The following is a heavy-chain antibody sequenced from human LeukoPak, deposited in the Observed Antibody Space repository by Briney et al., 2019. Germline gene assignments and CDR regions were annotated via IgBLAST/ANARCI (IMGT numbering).Heavy chain of an antibody. CDR3: ARDSLSNGWNGMDV. Sequence: PGGSLRLSCAASGFTFSSYAMHWVRQAPGKGLEHVSAISSNGGSTFYASSVKDRFAIFRDNSKNTLYLQMGSLRPEDMAVYYCARDSLSNGWNGMDVWGQGTTVTVSS. D-gene: IGHD2-8*01. V-gene: IGHV3-64*01. CDR2: ISSNGGST. J-gene: IGHJ6*02. CDR1: GFTFSSYA.